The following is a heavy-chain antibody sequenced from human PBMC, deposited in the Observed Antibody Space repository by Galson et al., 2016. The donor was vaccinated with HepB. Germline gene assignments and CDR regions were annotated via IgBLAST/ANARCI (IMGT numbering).Heavy chain of an antibody. Sequence: SLRLSCATSGFTFNSYGMHWVRQAPGKGLEWVAVISYDGSNKYYADSVKGRFTIPRDSSENTLYLQMNSLRVEDTAVYYCAKDLALFCSTTSCSPGDYWGQGSLITVSS. CDR1: GFTFNSYG. V-gene: IGHV3-30*18. CDR2: ISYDGSNK. J-gene: IGHJ4*02. CDR3: AKDLALFCSTTSCSPGDY. D-gene: IGHD2-2*01.